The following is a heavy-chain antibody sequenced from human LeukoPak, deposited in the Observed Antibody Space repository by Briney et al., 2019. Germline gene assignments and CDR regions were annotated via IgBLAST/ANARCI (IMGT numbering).Heavy chain of an antibody. CDR2: ISGSGGST. CDR3: AKVSNYYYYYGMGV. Sequence: GGSLRLSYAASGFTFSSYAMNWLRQPPGKGLEWVSGISGSGGSTNYADSVKGRFTTSIDSSKNTLYLQMNSLRAEDTAVYYCAKVSNYYYYYGMGVWGQGTTVTVSS. V-gene: IGHV3-23*01. J-gene: IGHJ6*02. CDR1: GFTFSSYA.